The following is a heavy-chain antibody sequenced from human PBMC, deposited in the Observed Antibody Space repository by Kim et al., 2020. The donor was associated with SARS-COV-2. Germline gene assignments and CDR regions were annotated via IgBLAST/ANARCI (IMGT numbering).Heavy chain of an antibody. CDR3: AREVPDFWSGYYNKLRDYYFDY. J-gene: IGHJ4*02. CDR2: INHSGST. V-gene: IGHV4-34*01. D-gene: IGHD3-3*01. CDR1: GGSFSGYY. Sequence: SETLSLTCAVYGGSFSGYYWSWIRQPPGKGLEWIGEINHSGSTNYNPSLKSRVTISVDTSKNQFSLKLSSVTAADTAVYYCAREVPDFWSGYYNKLRDYYFDYWGQGTLVTVSS.